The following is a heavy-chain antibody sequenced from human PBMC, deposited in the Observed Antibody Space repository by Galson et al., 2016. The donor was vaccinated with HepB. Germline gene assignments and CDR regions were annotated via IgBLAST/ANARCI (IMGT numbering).Heavy chain of an antibody. Sequence: SLRLSCAASGFTFRTYVMHWVRQAPGKGPEWVALIWDDGSKIYYVDSVKGRFTISRDNSKNTLHLQMNSLRVEDTAVYYCVRDGRWEQYSERGGRYYYYAMDVWGQGTTVTVSS. CDR1: GFTFRTYV. V-gene: IGHV3-33*01. CDR2: IWDDGSKI. CDR3: VRDGRWEQYSERGGRYYYYAMDV. D-gene: IGHD1-26*01. J-gene: IGHJ6*02.